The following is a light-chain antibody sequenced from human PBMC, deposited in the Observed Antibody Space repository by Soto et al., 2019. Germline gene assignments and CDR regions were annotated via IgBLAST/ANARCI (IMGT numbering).Light chain of an antibody. CDR3: TSYSRYRVLV. CDR2: EVS. CDR1: SSDIGGYKY. J-gene: IGLJ3*02. Sequence: QSALTQPVSVSGSLGQSITISCTGTSSDIGGYKYVSWYQQHPGKAPKLIIFEVSNRPSGVSDRFSGSNSGNTASLTISGLQAEDEADYYCTSYSRYRVLVFGGGTKVTVL. V-gene: IGLV2-14*01.